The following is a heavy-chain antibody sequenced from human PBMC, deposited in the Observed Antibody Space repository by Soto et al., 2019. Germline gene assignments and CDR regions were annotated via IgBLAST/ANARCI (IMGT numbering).Heavy chain of an antibody. Sequence: QVQLVESGGGVVQPGRSLRLSCAASGFTFSSYALHWVRQAPGKGLEWVAFISYDGSNKFYADSVKGRFTISRDTSKSTLYLQMNSLRAEDTAVYYSARVLGGYPSFDYWGQGTLVTVSS. CDR2: ISYDGSNK. V-gene: IGHV3-30-3*01. D-gene: IGHD3-22*01. CDR3: ARVLGGYPSFDY. CDR1: GFTFSSYA. J-gene: IGHJ4*02.